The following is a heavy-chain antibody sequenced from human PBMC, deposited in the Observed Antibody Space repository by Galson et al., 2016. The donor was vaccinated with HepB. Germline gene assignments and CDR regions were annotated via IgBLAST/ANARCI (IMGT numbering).Heavy chain of an antibody. D-gene: IGHD6-13*01. J-gene: IGHJ4*02. CDR2: IYYSGNT. Sequence: LSLTCTVSGGSISSSSYYWGWIRQAPEKGLEWIGSIYYSGNTKYNPSLKSRVTISVDTSKNQFSLKVTSVTAADTAVYYCARQRGLGSSWLSDYWGQGTLVAVSS. CDR3: ARQRGLGSSWLSDY. V-gene: IGHV4-39*01. CDR1: GGSISSSSYY.